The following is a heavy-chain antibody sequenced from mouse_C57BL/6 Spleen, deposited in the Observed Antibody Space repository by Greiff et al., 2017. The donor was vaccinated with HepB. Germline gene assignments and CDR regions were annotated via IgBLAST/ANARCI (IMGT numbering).Heavy chain of an antibody. J-gene: IGHJ3*01. CDR2: INPYNGGT. CDR1: GYTFTDYY. D-gene: IGHD2-4*01. Sequence: EVQLQQSGPVLVKPGASVKMSCKASGYTFTDYYMNWVKQSHGKSLEWIGVINPYNGGTSYNQKFKGKATLTVDKSSSTAYMELNSLTSEDSAVYYCATYDYDEGAWFAYWGQGTLVTVSA. V-gene: IGHV1-19*01. CDR3: ATYDYDEGAWFAY.